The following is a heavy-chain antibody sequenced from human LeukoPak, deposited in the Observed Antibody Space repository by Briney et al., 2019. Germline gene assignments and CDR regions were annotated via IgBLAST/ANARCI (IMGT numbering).Heavy chain of an antibody. Sequence: GGSLRLSCAASGFTFSSYGMHWVRQAPGKGLEWVAVIWYDGNNKYYADSVKGRFTISRDNSKNTLYLQMNSLRAEDTAVYYCAKDGGGWELLFWFDPWGQGTLVTVSS. CDR1: GFTFSSYG. J-gene: IGHJ5*02. CDR2: IWYDGNNK. V-gene: IGHV3-33*06. D-gene: IGHD1-26*01. CDR3: AKDGGGWELLFWFDP.